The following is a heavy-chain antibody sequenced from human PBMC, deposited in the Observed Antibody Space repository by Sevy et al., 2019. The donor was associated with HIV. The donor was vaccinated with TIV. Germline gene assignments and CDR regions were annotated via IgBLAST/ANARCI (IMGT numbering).Heavy chain of an antibody. CDR3: ASSYYESSGYSPLYYYGMDV. V-gene: IGHV1-69*13. CDR1: GGTFSNYA. D-gene: IGHD3-22*01. J-gene: IGHJ6*02. CDR2: FITMFDTA. Sequence: ASVKVSCKASGGTFSNYAISWVRQAPGQGLECMGGFITMFDTANSAQKFQGRVTLTSDGSTSTAYMELSSLRSEDTAVYYCASSYYESSGYSPLYYYGMDVWGQGTTVTVSS.